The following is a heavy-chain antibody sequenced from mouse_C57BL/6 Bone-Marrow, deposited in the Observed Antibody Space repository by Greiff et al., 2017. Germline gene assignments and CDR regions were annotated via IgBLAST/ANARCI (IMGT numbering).Heavy chain of an antibody. D-gene: IGHD3-2*02. CDR2: IYPRSGNT. CDR3: ARDSSGSYYFDY. Sequence: QVQLKESGAELARPGASVKLSCKASGYTFTSYGLSWVKQRTGQGLEWIGEIYPRSGNTYYNEKFKGKATLTADKSSSTAYMELRSLTSEDSAVYCCARDSSGSYYFDYWGQGTTLTVSS. CDR1: GYTFTSYG. V-gene: IGHV1-81*01. J-gene: IGHJ2*01.